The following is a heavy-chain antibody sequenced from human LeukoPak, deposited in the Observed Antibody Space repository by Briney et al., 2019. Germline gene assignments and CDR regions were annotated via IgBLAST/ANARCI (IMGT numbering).Heavy chain of an antibody. CDR3: TRPIYDSGGYYQDY. V-gene: IGHV7-4-1*02. CDR2: INTNTGNP. Sequence: ASVKVSCKASGYTFTSYAMNWVRQAPGQGLEWMGWINTNTGNPTYAQGFTGRFVFSLDTSVSTAYLQISSLKAEDTAVYYCTRPIYDSGGYYQDYWGQGTLVTVSS. J-gene: IGHJ4*02. D-gene: IGHD3-22*01. CDR1: GYTFTSYA.